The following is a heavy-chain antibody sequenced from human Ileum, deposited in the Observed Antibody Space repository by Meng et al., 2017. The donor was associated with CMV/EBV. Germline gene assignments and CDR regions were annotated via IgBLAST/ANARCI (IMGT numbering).Heavy chain of an antibody. Sequence: GESLKISCAASGFTFSSYAMSWVRQAPGKGLEWVSAISGSGGSTYYADSVKGRFTISRDNAKNSLYLQMNSLRADDTALYYCARGDFGGLEVLYWGQGTLVTVSS. CDR1: GFTFSSYA. D-gene: IGHD3/OR15-3a*01. CDR3: ARGDFGGLEVLY. CDR2: ISGSGGST. V-gene: IGHV3-23*01. J-gene: IGHJ4*02.